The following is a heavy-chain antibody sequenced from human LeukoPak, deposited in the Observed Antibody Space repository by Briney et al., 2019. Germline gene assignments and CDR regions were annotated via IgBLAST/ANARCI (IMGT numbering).Heavy chain of an antibody. CDR1: GYTFTGYY. Sequence: GASVKVSCKASGYTFTGYYMHWVRQAPGQGLEWMGWINPNSGGTNYAQKFQGRVTMTRDTSISTAYMELSRLRSDDTAVYYCARGGGPFGSVYYYYYTDVWGKGTTVTVSS. D-gene: IGHD3-10*01. CDR3: ARGGGPFGSVYYYYYTDV. CDR2: INPNSGGT. J-gene: IGHJ6*03. V-gene: IGHV1-2*02.